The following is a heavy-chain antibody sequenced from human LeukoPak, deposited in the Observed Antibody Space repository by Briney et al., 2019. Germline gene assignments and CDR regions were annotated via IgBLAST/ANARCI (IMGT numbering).Heavy chain of an antibody. CDR2: INHSGST. CDR1: GGSFSGYY. CDR3: ARSSSYGSGAIDY. Sequence: NPSETLSLTCAVYGGSFSGYYWSWIRQPPGKGLEWIGEINHSGSTNYNPSLKSRVTISVDTSKSQFSLKLSSVTAADTAVYYCARSSSYGSGAIDYWGQGTLVTVSS. D-gene: IGHD3-10*01. V-gene: IGHV4-34*01. J-gene: IGHJ4*02.